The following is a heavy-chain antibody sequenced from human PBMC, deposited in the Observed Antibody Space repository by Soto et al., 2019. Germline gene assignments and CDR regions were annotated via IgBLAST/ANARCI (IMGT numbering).Heavy chain of an antibody. CDR2: IIPIFGTA. CDR1: GCTFSSYA. Sequence: GASVKVSCKASGCTFSSYAISWVRQAPGQGLEWMGGIIPIFGTANYAQKFQGRVTITADESTSTAYMELSSLRSEDTAVYYCARDPGCSGGSCYSESWGQGTLVTVSS. CDR3: ARDPGCSGGSCYSES. V-gene: IGHV1-69*13. J-gene: IGHJ5*02. D-gene: IGHD2-15*01.